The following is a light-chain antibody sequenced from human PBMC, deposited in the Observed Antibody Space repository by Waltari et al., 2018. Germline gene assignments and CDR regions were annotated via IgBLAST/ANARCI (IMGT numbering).Light chain of an antibody. V-gene: IGLV3-21*02. CDR3: QVWDTTGDHVA. J-gene: IGLJ2*01. CDR2: DDR. Sequence: SYVLTQPPSVSVAPGRTAKITCAGNNIASKDGHWYQQKPGQAPVLVVHDDRDRPSGIPERFSGSNSGSTATLTVSRVEAGDEADYYCQVWDTTGDHVAFGGGTRLTVL. CDR1: NIASKD.